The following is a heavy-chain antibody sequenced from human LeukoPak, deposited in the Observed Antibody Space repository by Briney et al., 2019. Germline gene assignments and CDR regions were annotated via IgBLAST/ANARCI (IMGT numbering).Heavy chain of an antibody. V-gene: IGHV3-43*02. CDR2: ISGDGGSI. D-gene: IGHD6-13*01. CDR3: AEEDYSSSWYALDY. CDR1: GFTFDDYA. J-gene: IGHJ4*02. Sequence: GGSLRLSCAASGFTFDDYAIYWVRQGPGKGLEWVSLISGDGGSIYYADSVKGRFTISRDNSKNSLYLQMNSLRTEDTALYYCAEEDYSSSWYALDYWGQGTLVTVSS.